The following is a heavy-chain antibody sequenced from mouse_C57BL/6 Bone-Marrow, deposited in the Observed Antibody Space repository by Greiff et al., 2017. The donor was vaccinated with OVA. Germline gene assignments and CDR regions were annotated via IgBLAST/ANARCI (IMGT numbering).Heavy chain of an antibody. CDR3: ARLMITKAMDY. CDR1: GFTFSDYY. CDR2: ISNGGGST. D-gene: IGHD2-4*01. J-gene: IGHJ4*01. V-gene: IGHV5-12*01. Sequence: DVHLVESGGGLVQPGGSLKLSCAASGFTFSDYYMYWVRQTPEKRLEWVAYISNGGGSTYYPDTVKGRFTISRDNAKNTLYLQMSRLKSEDTAMYYCARLMITKAMDYWGQGTSVTVSS.